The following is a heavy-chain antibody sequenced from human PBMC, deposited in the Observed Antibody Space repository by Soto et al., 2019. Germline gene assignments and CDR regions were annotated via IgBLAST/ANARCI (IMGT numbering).Heavy chain of an antibody. D-gene: IGHD3-3*01. J-gene: IGHJ5*02. V-gene: IGHV4-4*07. Sequence: PSETLSLTCTVTGGAISGYYWTWIRQSDGEGLEWIGHIYSSGSTNYNPSLKSRVTISLDTSMNYFSLRLSSVTAADTAVYYCARGQRFSDWFDPWGQGTLVTVSS. CDR2: IYSSGST. CDR1: GGAISGYY. CDR3: ARGQRFSDWFDP.